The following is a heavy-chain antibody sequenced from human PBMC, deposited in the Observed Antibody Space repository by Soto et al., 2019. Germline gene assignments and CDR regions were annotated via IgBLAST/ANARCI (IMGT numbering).Heavy chain of an antibody. D-gene: IGHD4-17*01. V-gene: IGHV3-11*01. CDR2: MTNTGRTI. CDR1: GFTFSDYS. CDR3: TRDNSVTTGYGEFGC. J-gene: IGHJ4*02. Sequence: QVQLVESGGGLVKPGGSLRLSCVASGFTFSDYSMSWMRQAPGKGLEWVSYMTNTGRTIYYADSVKGRFTISRDNAKNSLYLQMNSLGDEDTAVYYCTRDNSVTTGYGEFGCWGQGTLVTVSS.